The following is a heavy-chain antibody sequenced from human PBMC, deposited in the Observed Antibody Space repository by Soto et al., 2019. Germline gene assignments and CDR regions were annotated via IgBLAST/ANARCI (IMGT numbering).Heavy chain of an antibody. J-gene: IGHJ4*02. CDR1: GYTFTTYA. Sequence: QVQLVQSGAEVKKPGASVKVSCKASGYTFTTYAMHWVRQAPGQRLEWMGWLNPGNGNTHYSQKFQGRVSITRDTSASTANMELSSLRSEDAAVYYCARGAGSYGYYFDYWGQGTLVTVSS. V-gene: IGHV1-3*01. CDR3: ARGAGSYGYYFDY. D-gene: IGHD1-26*01. CDR2: LNPGNGNT.